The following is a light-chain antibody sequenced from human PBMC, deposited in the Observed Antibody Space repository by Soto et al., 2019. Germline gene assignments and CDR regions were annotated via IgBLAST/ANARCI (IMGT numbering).Light chain of an antibody. J-gene: IGLJ1*01. Sequence: QSALTQPASVSGSPGQSITIACTGTSSDVGGYNYVSWFQQHPGKAPKLMIYEVSNRPSGVSNRFSASKSGNTASLTISGLQAGDEATYYCSSYSSSSTLVFGTGTKVTVL. CDR3: SSYSSSSTLV. CDR1: SSDVGGYNY. V-gene: IGLV2-14*01. CDR2: EVS.